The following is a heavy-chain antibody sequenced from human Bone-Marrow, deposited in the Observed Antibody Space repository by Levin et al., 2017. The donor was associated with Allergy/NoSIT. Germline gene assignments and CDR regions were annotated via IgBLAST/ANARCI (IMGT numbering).Heavy chain of an antibody. CDR1: GYAITAFY. CDR2: INPNSGGA. V-gene: IGHV1-2*02. J-gene: IGHJ4*02. Sequence: ASVKVSCKASGYAITAFYLHWVRQAAGQGLEWMGWINPNSGGAHYAENFQGRVTMTRDTSISTVYMELRGLTSDDTALYYCARDVYRFLRWHFDLWVQGSLGTVSS. CDR3: ARDVYRFLRWHFDL. D-gene: IGHD2-21*01.